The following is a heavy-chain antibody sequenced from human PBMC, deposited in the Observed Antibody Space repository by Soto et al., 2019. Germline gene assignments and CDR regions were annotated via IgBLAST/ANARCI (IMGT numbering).Heavy chain of an antibody. CDR1: GFTFSSYA. CDR2: ISGRGGNT. V-gene: IGHV3-23*01. CDR3: GDEGGSYRGGSFDY. Sequence: EVQLLESGGGLVQPGGSLRLSCAASGFTFSSYAMSWVRQAPGKGLEWVSAISGRGGNTYYADSVKGRFTISRDNSKNTRYLQMNSLRAEDRAVYYCGDEGGSYRGGSFDYWGQGTLVTVSS. J-gene: IGHJ4*02. D-gene: IGHD3-16*02.